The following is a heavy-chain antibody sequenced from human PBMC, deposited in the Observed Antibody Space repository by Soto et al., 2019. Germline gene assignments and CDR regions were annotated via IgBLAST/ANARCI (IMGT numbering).Heavy chain of an antibody. V-gene: IGHV2-5*02. CDR2: VYWDEDK. CDR3: AYSRVGGASL. Sequence: QITLNESGPALVKPTQTLTLTCTFSGFSLNNRDVGVGWIRQPPRKALEWLGVVYWDEDKTYSPSLESMLTITNYPPKNPRVLSLTSMRPVAVSTLDFAYSRVGGASLWGEGSLATISS. D-gene: IGHD1-26*01. CDR1: GFSLNNRDVG. J-gene: IGHJ4*02.